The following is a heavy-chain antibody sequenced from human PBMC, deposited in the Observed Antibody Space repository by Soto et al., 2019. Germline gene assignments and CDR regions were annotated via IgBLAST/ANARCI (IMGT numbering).Heavy chain of an antibody. CDR3: ARVYGYCSSTSCSSAYNWFYP. Sequence: EVQLVESGGGLVQPGGSLRLSCAASGFTFSSYWMHWVRQAPGKGLVWVSRINSDGSSTSYADSVKGRFTISRDNAKNTLYLQMNSLRAEDTAVYYCARVYGYCSSTSCSSAYNWFYPWGQGTLVTVSS. V-gene: IGHV3-74*01. CDR2: INSDGSST. CDR1: GFTFSSYW. J-gene: IGHJ5*02. D-gene: IGHD2-2*01.